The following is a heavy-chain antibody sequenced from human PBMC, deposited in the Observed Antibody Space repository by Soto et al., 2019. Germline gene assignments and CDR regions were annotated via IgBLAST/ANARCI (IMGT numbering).Heavy chain of an antibody. CDR2: IIPIFGTA. J-gene: IGHJ6*02. CDR1: GGTYSSYA. D-gene: IGHD2-2*01. V-gene: IGHV1-69*13. CDR3: ASLFCIRTSCYLTTDYYYGMDA. Sequence: RSSVKVACKASGGTYSSYAISWVRQAPGQGLEWMGGIIPIFGTANYAQKFQGRVTITADESTSTPYMELSSLRPEATDVYSCASLFCIRTSCYLTTDYYYGMDAWGQGTTVTVS.